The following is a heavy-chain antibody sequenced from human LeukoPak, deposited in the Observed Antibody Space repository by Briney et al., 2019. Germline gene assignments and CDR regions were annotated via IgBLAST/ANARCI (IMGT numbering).Heavy chain of an antibody. V-gene: IGHV5-51*01. CDR1: GYTFTSHW. CDR3: ARRFCSGGTCYFFDQ. CDR2: INPVDSDT. Sequence: GESLKISCKATGYTFTSHWIGWVRQMPGKGPEWVGIINPVDSDTRYSPSFQGQVTISADKSITTAYLQWSSLQASDTAMFYCARRFCSGGTCYFFDQWGQGTLVTVSS. J-gene: IGHJ4*02. D-gene: IGHD2-15*01.